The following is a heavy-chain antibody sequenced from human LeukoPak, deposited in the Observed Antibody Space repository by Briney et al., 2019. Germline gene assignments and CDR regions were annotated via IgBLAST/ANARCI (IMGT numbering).Heavy chain of an antibody. D-gene: IGHD2-2*01. V-gene: IGHV3-30*18. Sequence: GGSLRLSCAASGFTFNNYGMHWVRQAPGKGLEWVAVISYDGRNIHYPDSVKGRFTISRDISTDTLWLQMNSLRTEDTAVYYCAKGPLRGTAAAIDYWGQGTLVTVSS. CDR3: AKGPLRGTAAAIDY. J-gene: IGHJ4*02. CDR2: ISYDGRNI. CDR1: GFTFNNYG.